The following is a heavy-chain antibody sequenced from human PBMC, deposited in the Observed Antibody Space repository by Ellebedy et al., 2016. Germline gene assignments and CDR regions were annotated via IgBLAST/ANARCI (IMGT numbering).Heavy chain of an antibody. J-gene: IGHJ4*02. CDR3: AKGENIAVAGTVH. D-gene: IGHD6-19*01. CDR1: GFTVSSNY. V-gene: IGHV3-66*01. Sequence: GESLKISCTASGFTVSSNYMSWVRQAPGKGLEWVSVIYSGGSTYYADSVKGRFTISRDNSKNMVYLQMNSLRAEDTAVYYCAKGENIAVAGTVHWGQGALVTVSS. CDR2: IYSGGST.